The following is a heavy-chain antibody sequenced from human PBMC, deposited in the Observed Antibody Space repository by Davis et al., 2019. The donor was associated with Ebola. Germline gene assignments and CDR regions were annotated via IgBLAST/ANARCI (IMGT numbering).Heavy chain of an antibody. J-gene: IGHJ6*04. Sequence: GESLKISCAASGFTFSSYGMHWVRQAPGKGLVWVAVISYDGSNKYYADSVKGRFTTSRDNSKNTLYLQMNSLRAEDTAVYYCAKDANYYYGMDVWGKGTTVTVSS. CDR3: AKDANYYYGMDV. CDR1: GFTFSSYG. V-gene: IGHV3-30*18. CDR2: ISYDGSNK.